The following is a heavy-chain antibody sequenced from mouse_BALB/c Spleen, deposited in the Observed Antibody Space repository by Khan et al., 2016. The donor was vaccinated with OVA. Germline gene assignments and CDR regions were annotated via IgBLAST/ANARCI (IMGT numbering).Heavy chain of an antibody. Sequence: EVELMESGGDLVKPAGSLRLSCAASGFTFSAYGMSWFRQPPAKKMLWFSTFNSAGYYTYYPATVKRRFTISRNKAVNTLYLQMNSLKSEDTAIYYCASHLTGSFAYWGQGTLVTVSA. V-gene: IGHV5-6*01. CDR2: FNSAGYYT. CDR3: ASHLTGSFAY. J-gene: IGHJ3*01. D-gene: IGHD4-1*01. CDR1: GFTFSAYG.